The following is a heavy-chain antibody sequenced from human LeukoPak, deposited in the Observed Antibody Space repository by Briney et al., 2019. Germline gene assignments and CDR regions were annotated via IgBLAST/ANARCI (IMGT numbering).Heavy chain of an antibody. D-gene: IGHD2-15*01. J-gene: IGHJ4*02. CDR2: ISYDGSNK. Sequence: GGSLRLSCAASGFTFSSYGMHWVRQAPGKGLEWVAVISYDGSNKYYADSVKGRFTISRDNSKNTLYLQMNSLRAEDTAVYYCAKLRILRVVAAHGYFDYWGQGTLVTVSS. CDR1: GFTFSSYG. V-gene: IGHV3-33*05. CDR3: AKLRILRVVAAHGYFDY.